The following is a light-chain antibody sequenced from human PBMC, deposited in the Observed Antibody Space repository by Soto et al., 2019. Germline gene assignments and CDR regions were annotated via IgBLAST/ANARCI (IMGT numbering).Light chain of an antibody. V-gene: IGKV1-5*03. CDR1: QRLSGW. Sequence: GARVTITCRASQRLSGWLAWYQQKPGQAPKLLIYKTSNLQSGVPSRFSGSGSGTEFTLTISSLQPEDFAIYYCLQYYNLHTFGQGTKLEIK. CDR2: KTS. CDR3: LQYYNLHT. J-gene: IGKJ2*01.